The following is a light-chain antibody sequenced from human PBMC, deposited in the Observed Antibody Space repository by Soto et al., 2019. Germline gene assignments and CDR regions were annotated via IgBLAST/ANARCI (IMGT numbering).Light chain of an antibody. J-gene: IGKJ5*01. CDR1: QGIRNY. CDR3: QQVNSYPIT. CDR2: IAS. V-gene: IGKV1-9*01. Sequence: DIQLTQSPSFLSASVRDRVTINCRASQGIRNYLAWYQQKPGRAPKLLIYIASTLQSGVPSRFSGSYSGTEFTLTITSLQPEDFATYYCQQVNSYPITFGQGTRLEIK.